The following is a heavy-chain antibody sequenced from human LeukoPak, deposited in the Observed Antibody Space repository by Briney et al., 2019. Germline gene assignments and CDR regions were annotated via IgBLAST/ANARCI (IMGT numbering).Heavy chain of an antibody. Sequence: RPGGSLRLSCAASGFTFSSYGMHWVRQAPGKGLEWVAVISYDGSNKYYADSVKGRFTISRDNSKNTLYLQMNSLRAEDTAVYYCAKGRTAMVYFFSDYWGQGTLVTVSS. CDR1: GFTFSSYG. CDR3: AKGRTAMVYFFSDY. D-gene: IGHD5-18*01. CDR2: ISYDGSNK. V-gene: IGHV3-30*18. J-gene: IGHJ4*02.